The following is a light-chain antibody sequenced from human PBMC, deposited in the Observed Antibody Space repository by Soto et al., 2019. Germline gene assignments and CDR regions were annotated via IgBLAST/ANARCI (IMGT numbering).Light chain of an antibody. CDR1: SSNIGSNT. CDR3: AAWDDSLNGVV. V-gene: IGLV1-44*01. J-gene: IGLJ2*01. Sequence: QSVLTQPPSASGTPGQRVTISCSGSSSNIGSNTVNWYQHLPGTAPKLLIYTNNQRPSGVPDRFSGSKSGTSASLAISGLQSEDEADYYCAAWDDSLNGVVFGGGTKLPVL. CDR2: TNN.